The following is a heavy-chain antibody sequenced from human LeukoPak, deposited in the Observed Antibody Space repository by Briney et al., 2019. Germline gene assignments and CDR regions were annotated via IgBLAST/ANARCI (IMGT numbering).Heavy chain of an antibody. CDR1: GFTFSDYG. D-gene: IGHD4-17*01. CDR3: ARDGGPTTEDYGDYVSRYFDY. J-gene: IGHJ4*02. Sequence: GGSLRLSCAASGFTFSDYGMHWVRQAPGKGLEWVAVISYDGSNKYSADSVKVRFTISRYNSKNTLYLQMNSLRAEDTAVYYCARDGGPTTEDYGDYVSRYFDYWGQGTLVTVSS. V-gene: IGHV3-30*03. CDR2: ISYDGSNK.